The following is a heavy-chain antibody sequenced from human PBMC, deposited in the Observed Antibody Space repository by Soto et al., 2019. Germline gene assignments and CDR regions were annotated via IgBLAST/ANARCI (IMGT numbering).Heavy chain of an antibody. V-gene: IGHV2-5*02. CDR1: GFSLSTSGVG. CDR2: IYWDDDK. Sequence: QITLKESGPTLVKPTQTLTLTCTFSGFSLSTSGVGVGWIRQPPGKALEWLALIYWDDDKRYSPSLKSRLTITKDTSKNQVVLTMTNMDPVDTATYYWAQLGQQLDHAEYFQHWGQGTLVTVSS. D-gene: IGHD6-13*01. J-gene: IGHJ1*01. CDR3: AQLGQQLDHAEYFQH.